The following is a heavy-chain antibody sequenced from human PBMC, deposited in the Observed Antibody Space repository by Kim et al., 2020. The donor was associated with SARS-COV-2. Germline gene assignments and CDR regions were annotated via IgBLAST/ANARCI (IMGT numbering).Heavy chain of an antibody. J-gene: IGHJ6*02. D-gene: IGHD2-15*01. CDR2: ISGSGGST. CDR3: AKDRARYCSGGSCYSPTTYYYYGMDV. V-gene: IGHV3-23*01. CDR1: GFTFSSYA. Sequence: GGSLRLSCAASGFTFSSYAMSWVRQAPGKGLEWVSAISGSGGSTYYADSVKGRFTISSDNSKNTLYLQMNSLSAEDTAVYYCAKDRARYCSGGSCYSPTTYYYYGMDVWGQGTTVTVSS.